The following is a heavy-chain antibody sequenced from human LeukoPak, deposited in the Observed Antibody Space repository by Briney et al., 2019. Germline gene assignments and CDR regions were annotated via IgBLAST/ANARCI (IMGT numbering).Heavy chain of an antibody. D-gene: IGHD1-1*01. V-gene: IGHV3-23*01. J-gene: IGHJ2*01. CDR1: GFTLSSYA. Sequence: TGGSLTLSCEASGFTLSSYAMSWLRQAPGKGLEWVSSINGAGGTIYYADSVQGRFTISRDNSRNTLFLQMDSLRAEDSAIYYCAKDKLSGQRDWYFDLCGRGTLVTVSS. CDR2: INGAGGTI. CDR3: AKDKLSGQRDWYFDL.